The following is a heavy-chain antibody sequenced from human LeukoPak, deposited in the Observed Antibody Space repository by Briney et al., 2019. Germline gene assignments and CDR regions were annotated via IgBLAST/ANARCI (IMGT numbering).Heavy chain of an antibody. J-gene: IGHJ4*02. D-gene: IGHD2-2*01. CDR2: ISGSGGST. CDR3: AKVPCSSTSCYMYYFDY. CDR1: GFTFSSYA. Sequence: QPGGSLRLSCAASGFTFSSYAMRWVRQAPGKGLEWVSAISGSGGSTYYADSVKGRFTISRDNSKNTLYLQMNSLRAEDTAVYYCAKVPCSSTSCYMYYFDYWGQGTLVTVSS. V-gene: IGHV3-23*01.